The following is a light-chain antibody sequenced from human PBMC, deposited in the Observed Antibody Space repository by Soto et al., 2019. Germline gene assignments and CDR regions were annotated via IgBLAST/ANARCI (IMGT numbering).Light chain of an antibody. Sequence: QSALTQPASVSGSPGQSITISCTGTSRDVGSYNYVSWYQQHTGKAPKLMSYEVSNRPSGVSNRFSGSQSVNTASLTISGLQAEDEADYYCSSYTTRSTPLYVFGIGTKVTVL. CDR2: EVS. CDR3: SSYTTRSTPLYV. J-gene: IGLJ1*01. CDR1: SRDVGSYNY. V-gene: IGLV2-14*01.